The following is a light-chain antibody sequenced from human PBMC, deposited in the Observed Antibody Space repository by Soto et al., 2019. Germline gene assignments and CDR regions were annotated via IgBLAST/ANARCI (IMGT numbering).Light chain of an antibody. CDR3: SSYTSSSTPFL. J-gene: IGLJ1*01. Sequence: QSALTQPASVSGSPGQSITIFCTRTSSDVGGYNYVSWYRQHPGKAPKLIIYDVSNRPSGVSIRFSGSKSGNTASLTISGLQAEDEADYYCSSYTSSSTPFLFGTGTKLTVL. CDR2: DVS. V-gene: IGLV2-14*01. CDR1: SSDVGGYNY.